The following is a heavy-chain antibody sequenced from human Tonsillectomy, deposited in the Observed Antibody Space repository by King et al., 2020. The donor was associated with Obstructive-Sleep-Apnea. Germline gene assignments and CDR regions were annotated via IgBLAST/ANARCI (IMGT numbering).Heavy chain of an antibody. CDR3: AGDLLLWFGELLYSTYGMDV. V-gene: IGHV1-46*01. D-gene: IGHD3-10*01. J-gene: IGHJ6*02. CDR2: INPSGGST. CDR1: GYTFTSYY. Sequence: VQLVESGAEVKKPGASVKVSCKASGYTFTSYYMHWVRQAPGQGLEWVGIINPSGGSTSYAQKFQGRVTMTRDTSTSTVYMGLGSLRSEETAVYYCAGDLLLWFGELLYSTYGMDVWGQGTTVTVSS.